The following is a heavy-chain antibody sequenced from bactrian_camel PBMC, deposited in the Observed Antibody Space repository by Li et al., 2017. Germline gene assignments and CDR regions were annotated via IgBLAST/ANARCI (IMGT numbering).Heavy chain of an antibody. V-gene: IGHV3S9*01. CDR3: AEDRFACLKGPHSSLDRNEYKY. D-gene: IGHD2*01. CDR1: SLSISSSC. Sequence: HVQLVESGGGSVQSGGSLRLSCAASSLSISSSCMRWFRQVPGKDREGVAGIDSDGLATYDDSAKGRFTFSRDNANNTVYLQMNTLHPEDTAMYYCAEDRFACLKGPHSSLDRNEYKYWGQGTQVTVS. CDR2: IDSDGLA. J-gene: IGHJ4*01.